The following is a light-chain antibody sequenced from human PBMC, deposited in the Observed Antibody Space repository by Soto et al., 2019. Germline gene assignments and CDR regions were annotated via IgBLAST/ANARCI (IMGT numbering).Light chain of an antibody. Sequence: DIQMTQSPSSVSASVGDSVSFACQSSQTVKNNVNLYQHKRGKAPKLLLAGSSNLQNSVPPRFSGSGPGTDFTLTINSLQPEEAATYYCQQTYRHPRKFGQGT. J-gene: IGKJ1*01. V-gene: IGKV1-39*01. CDR1: QTVKNN. CDR3: QQTYRHPRK. CDR2: GSS.